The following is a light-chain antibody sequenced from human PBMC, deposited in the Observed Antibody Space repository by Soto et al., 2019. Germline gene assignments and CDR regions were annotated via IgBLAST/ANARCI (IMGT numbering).Light chain of an antibody. Sequence: EIVLTQSPGTLSLSPGERATLSCRASQSVGSSFLAWYQQKPGQAPRLLIYGASSRATGIPARFSGSGSGTVFTLTISRLAAEDFVVYCCREYGSSPYTFGLGTKLEIK. CDR2: GAS. V-gene: IGKV3-20*01. CDR1: QSVGSSF. J-gene: IGKJ2*01. CDR3: REYGSSPYT.